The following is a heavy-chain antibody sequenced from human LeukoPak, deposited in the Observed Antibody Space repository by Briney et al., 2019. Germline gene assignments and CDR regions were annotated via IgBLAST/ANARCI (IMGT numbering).Heavy chain of an antibody. V-gene: IGHV3-7*01. CDR2: IKPDGSER. CDR3: VKDWRSASDPVFDY. CDR1: GFTFDDYG. Sequence: PGGSLRLSCAASGFTFDDYGMSWVRQAPGKGLEWVANIKPDGSERYYVDSVKGRFTVSRDNAQNSLYLQMNSLTVDDMAVYYCVKDWRSASDPVFDYWGQGTLVTVSS. D-gene: IGHD3-16*01. J-gene: IGHJ4*02.